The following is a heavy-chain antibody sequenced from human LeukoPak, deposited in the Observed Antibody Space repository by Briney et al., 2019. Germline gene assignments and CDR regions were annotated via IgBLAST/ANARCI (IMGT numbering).Heavy chain of an antibody. CDR1: GGSINNYY. J-gene: IGHJ3*02. V-gene: IGHV4-4*07. Sequence: PSETLSLTCTVSGGSINNYYWSWLRQPAGKGLGWIGRIYTRGSTSYNPSLKSRVTMSVDTSKNQFSLKLSSVTAADTAVYYCARGRYCSADICSGGDAFDIWGQGTMVSVSS. CDR3: ARGRYCSADICSGGDAFDI. CDR2: IYTRGST. D-gene: IGHD2-15*01.